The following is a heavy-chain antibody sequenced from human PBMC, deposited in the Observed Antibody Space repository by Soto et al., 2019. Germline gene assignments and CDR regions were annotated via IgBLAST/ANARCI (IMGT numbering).Heavy chain of an antibody. J-gene: IGHJ4*02. D-gene: IGHD2-2*02. Sequence: GGPLRLSCAAAGFTFSSYAMSGVRQAPGKGLEWVSAISGSGGSTYYADSVKGRFTISRDNSKNTLYLQMNSLRAEDTAGYYCAKVYCSTTLGYTVAPFDYWGQGTLVTVSS. V-gene: IGHV3-23*01. CDR2: ISGSGGST. CDR3: AKVYCSTTLGYTVAPFDY. CDR1: GFTFSSYA.